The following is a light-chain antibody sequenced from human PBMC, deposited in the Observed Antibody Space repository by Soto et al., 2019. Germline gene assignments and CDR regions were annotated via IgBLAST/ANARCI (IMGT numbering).Light chain of an antibody. CDR2: GAS. CDR1: QSVSSSY. V-gene: IGKV3-20*01. J-gene: IGKJ1*01. CDR3: QQYGSSPTWT. Sequence: EIVLTQSPGTLSLSPGERATLSCRASQSVSSSYLAWYQQKPGQAPRLLIYGASSRATGIPDRFSGSGSGPDSTLTISRLEPEAFAVSYCQQYGSSPTWTFGQGTKVDIK.